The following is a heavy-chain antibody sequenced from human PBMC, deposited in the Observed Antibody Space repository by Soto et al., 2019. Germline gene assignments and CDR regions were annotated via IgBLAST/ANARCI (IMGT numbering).Heavy chain of an antibody. D-gene: IGHD2-2*01. V-gene: IGHV1-2*04. CDR2: INPNSGGT. CDR3: ARGYCSSTSCYMDV. Sequence: GASVKVSCKASGYTFTGYYMHWVRQAPGQGLEWMGWINPNSGGTNYAQKFQGWVIMTRDTSISTAYMELSRLRSDDTAVYYCARGYCSSTSCYMDVWGKGTTVTVSS. CDR1: GYTFTGYY. J-gene: IGHJ6*03.